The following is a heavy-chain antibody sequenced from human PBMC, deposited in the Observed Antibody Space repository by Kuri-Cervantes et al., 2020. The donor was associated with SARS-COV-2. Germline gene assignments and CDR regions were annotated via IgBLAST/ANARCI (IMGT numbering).Heavy chain of an antibody. CDR2: IYYSGST. V-gene: IGHV4-39*07. CDR1: GGSISSSSYY. J-gene: IGHJ4*02. CDR3: ARHHSGGGFDWLLDY. D-gene: IGHD3-9*01. Sequence: GSLRLSCTVSGGSISSSSYYWGWIRQPPGKGLEWIGSIYYSGSTYYNPSLKSRVTISVDTSKNQFSLKLSSVTAADTAVYYCARHHSGGGFDWLLDYWGQGTLVTVSS.